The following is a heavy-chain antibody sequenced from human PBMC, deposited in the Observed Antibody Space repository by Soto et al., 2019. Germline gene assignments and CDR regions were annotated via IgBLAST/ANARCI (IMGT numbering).Heavy chain of an antibody. CDR1: GDSISSYY. J-gene: IGHJ4*02. V-gene: IGHV4-59*01. CDR3: VRGWGGYFDN. Sequence: SETLSLTCTVSGDSISSYYWSWIRQPPGKGPEWIGYIYYSGSTNYNPSLRSRVTISVDTSKNQFSLKLSSVTAADTAVYYCVRGWGGYFDNWGQGTLVTVSS. D-gene: IGHD7-27*01. CDR2: IYYSGST.